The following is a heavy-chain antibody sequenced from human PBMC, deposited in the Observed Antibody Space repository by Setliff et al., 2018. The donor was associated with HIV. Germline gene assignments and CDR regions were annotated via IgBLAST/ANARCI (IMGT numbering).Heavy chain of an antibody. CDR3: ARGERGFLDFNWFDP. D-gene: IGHD3-3*01. Sequence: SVKVSCKASGGTFSSYAISWVRQAPGQGLEWMGGIIAISGTPNNAQKFQGRVTITADESTSTAYMELSSLRSEDTAVYYCARGERGFLDFNWFDPWGQGTLVTVSS. CDR2: IIAISGTP. CDR1: GGTFSSYA. J-gene: IGHJ5*02. V-gene: IGHV1-69*13.